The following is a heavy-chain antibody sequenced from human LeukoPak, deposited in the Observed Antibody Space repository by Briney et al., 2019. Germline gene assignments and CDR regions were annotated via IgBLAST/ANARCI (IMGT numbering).Heavy chain of an antibody. CDR1: GFTFSTYA. Sequence: PGGSLRLSCAASGFTFSTYAMSWVRQAPGKGLEWVSGISGSGGSTYYADSVKGRFTITRDNSKNTLYLQMNSLRAEDTAVYYCAKAWYSSGWYQAGFDIWGQGTMVTVSS. J-gene: IGHJ3*02. V-gene: IGHV3-23*01. CDR2: ISGSGGST. D-gene: IGHD6-13*01. CDR3: AKAWYSSGWYQAGFDI.